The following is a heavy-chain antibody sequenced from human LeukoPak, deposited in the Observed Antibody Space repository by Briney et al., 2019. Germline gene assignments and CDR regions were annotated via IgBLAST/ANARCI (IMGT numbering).Heavy chain of an antibody. J-gene: IGHJ4*02. CDR2: IKEDGSEE. CDR3: ARQHTAATAFDY. V-gene: IGHV3-7*01. CDR1: TFTFGNYW. Sequence: GGSLRLSCAASTFTFGNYWMSWVRQAPGKGLEWVANIKEDGSEEYYVDSVKGRFTISRDNTKNSLYLQMNSLRAEDTAVYYCARQHTAATAFDYWGQGTLVTVSS. D-gene: IGHD6-13*01.